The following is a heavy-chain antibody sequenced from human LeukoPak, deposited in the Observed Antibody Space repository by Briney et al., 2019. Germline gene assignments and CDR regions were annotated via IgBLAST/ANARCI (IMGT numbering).Heavy chain of an antibody. CDR1: GGSISSSSYY. J-gene: IGHJ4*02. CDR3: ARMQFFEMATINYGFDY. V-gene: IGHV4-39*07. Sequence: SETLSLTCTVSGGSISSSSYYWGWIRQPPGKGLEWIGSIYYSGSTYYNPSLKSRVTISVDTSKNQFSLKMSSVTAADTAVYYCARMQFFEMATINYGFDYWGQGTLVTVSS. D-gene: IGHD5-24*01. CDR2: IYYSGST.